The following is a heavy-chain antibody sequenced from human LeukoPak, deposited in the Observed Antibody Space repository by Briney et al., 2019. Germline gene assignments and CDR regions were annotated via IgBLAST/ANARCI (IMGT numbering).Heavy chain of an antibody. Sequence: SGTLSLTCAVSGSSISSSNWWSRVRQPPGKGLEWIGAIYHSGLTNYKPSLKSRVTISVDKAKNQFSLKLSSVTAADTAVYYCARGGDDYPASFDYWGQGTLVTVSS. V-gene: IGHV4-4*02. CDR3: ARGGDDYPASFDY. CDR2: IYHSGLT. CDR1: GSSISSSNW. D-gene: IGHD5-24*01. J-gene: IGHJ4*02.